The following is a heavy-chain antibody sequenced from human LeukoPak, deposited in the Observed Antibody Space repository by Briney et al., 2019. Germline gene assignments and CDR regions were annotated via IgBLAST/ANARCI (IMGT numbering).Heavy chain of an antibody. CDR1: GFTFSSYA. Sequence: PGGSLRLSCAASGFTFSSYATSWVRQAPGKGLEWVSAISGSGGSTYYADSVKGRFTISRDNSKNTLYLQMNSLRAEDTAVYYCAKDEYGSGSSAEYFQHWGQGTLVTVSS. D-gene: IGHD3-10*01. V-gene: IGHV3-23*01. CDR2: ISGSGGST. J-gene: IGHJ1*01. CDR3: AKDEYGSGSSAEYFQH.